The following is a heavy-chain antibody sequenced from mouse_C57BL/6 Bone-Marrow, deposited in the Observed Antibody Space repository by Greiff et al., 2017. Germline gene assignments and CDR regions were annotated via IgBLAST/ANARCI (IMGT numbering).Heavy chain of an antibody. V-gene: IGHV1-69*01. CDR2: LDPSDSYT. CDR1: GYTFTSYW. CDR3: ARSGDGYPYAMDC. J-gene: IGHJ4*01. Sequence: VQLQQPGAELVMPGASVKLSCKASGYTFTSYWMHWVKQRPGQGLEWIGELDPSDSYTNYNQKFKGKSTLTVDKSSSTAYMQLISLTSENSAVYYYARSGDGYPYAMDCWGRGTAVTV. D-gene: IGHD2-3*01.